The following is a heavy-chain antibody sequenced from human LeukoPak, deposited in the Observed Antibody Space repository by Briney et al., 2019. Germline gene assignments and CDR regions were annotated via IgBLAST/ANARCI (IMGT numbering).Heavy chain of an antibody. V-gene: IGHV1-3*01. CDR1: GYTFTSYA. J-gene: IGHJ6*02. CDR2: INAGNGNR. Sequence: GASVKVSCKASGYTFTSYAMHWVRQAPGQRLEWMGWINAGNGNRKYSQKFQGRVTITADESTSTAYMELSSLRSEDTAVYYCARLPIELNDGPLYYYYGMDVWGQGTTVTVSS. CDR3: ARLPIELNDGPLYYYYGMDV. D-gene: IGHD1-1*01.